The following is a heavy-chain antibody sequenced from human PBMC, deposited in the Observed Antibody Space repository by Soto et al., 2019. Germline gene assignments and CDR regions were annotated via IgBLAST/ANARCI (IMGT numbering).Heavy chain of an antibody. CDR1: GFTFSSFV. CDR2: IWYDGSNK. CDR3: ARDARDFWSGYYPNWFDP. V-gene: IGHV3-33*01. J-gene: IGHJ5*02. Sequence: GGSPRLSCGASGFTFSSFVRHLVRQAPGKGLEWVAVIWYDGSNKYYADSVKGRFTISRDNSKNTLYLQMNSLGAEDTAVYYCARDARDFWSGYYPNWFDPWGQGTLVTVSS. D-gene: IGHD3-3*01.